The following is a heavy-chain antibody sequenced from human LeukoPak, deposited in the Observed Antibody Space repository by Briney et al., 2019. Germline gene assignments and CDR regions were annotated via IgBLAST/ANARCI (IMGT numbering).Heavy chain of an antibody. CDR1: GGSISSYY. V-gene: IGHV4-59*08. D-gene: IGHD3-22*01. CDR3: ARRSGYSSSEDY. J-gene: IGHJ4*02. CDR2: IYYSGSI. Sequence: SETLSLTCTVSGGSISSYYWSWIRQPPGKGLEWIGYIYYSGSINYNPSLKSRVTISVDTSKNQFSLKLSSVTAADTAVYYCARRSGYSSSEDYWGQGILVTVSS.